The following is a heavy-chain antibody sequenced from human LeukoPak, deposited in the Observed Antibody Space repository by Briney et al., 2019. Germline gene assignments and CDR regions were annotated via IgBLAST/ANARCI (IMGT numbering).Heavy chain of an antibody. CDR2: IKEDGTEK. CDR1: GFTFNSYW. Sequence: GGSLRLSCVASGFTFNSYWMSWVRQAPGKGLEWVANIKEDGTEKYYVDSVRGRFTLSRDNAENSLYLQMSSLRAEDTAVYYCARDHHDVLTGYYSNYYNYYYMDVWGKGTMVTVSS. D-gene: IGHD3-9*01. V-gene: IGHV3-7*01. CDR3: ARDHHDVLTGYYSNYYNYYYMDV. J-gene: IGHJ6*03.